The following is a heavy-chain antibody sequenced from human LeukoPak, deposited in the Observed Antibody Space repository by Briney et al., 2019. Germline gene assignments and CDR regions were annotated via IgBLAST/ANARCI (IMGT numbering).Heavy chain of an antibody. V-gene: IGHV3-30-3*01. CDR3: ARSRSGSGLLGY. CDR1: GFTFSSYA. Sequence: GGSLRLSCAASGFTFSSYAMHWVRQAPGKGLEWVAVISYDGSNKYYADSVKGRFTISRDNSKNTLYLQMNSVRAEDTVVYYCARSRSGSGLLGYWGQGTLVTVSS. CDR2: ISYDGSNK. J-gene: IGHJ4*02. D-gene: IGHD3-10*01.